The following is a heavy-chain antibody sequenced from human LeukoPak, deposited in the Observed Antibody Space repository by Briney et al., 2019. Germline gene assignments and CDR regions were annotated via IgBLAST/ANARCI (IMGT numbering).Heavy chain of an antibody. CDR2: IYSGDST. CDR1: GFTVSSNY. J-gene: IGHJ4*02. CDR3: ARDSGIGGFTYYFDY. Sequence: PGGSPRLSCAASGFTVSSNYMTWVRQAPGKGLEWVSVIYSGDSTYYAESVKGRFTISRDNSKNTLYLQMNSLRAEDTAVYYCARDSGIGGFTYYFDYWGQGTLVTVSS. D-gene: IGHD1-26*01. V-gene: IGHV3-53*01.